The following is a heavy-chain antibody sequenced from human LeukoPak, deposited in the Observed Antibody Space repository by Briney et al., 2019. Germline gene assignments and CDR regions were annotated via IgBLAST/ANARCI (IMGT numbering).Heavy chain of an antibody. V-gene: IGHV1-24*01. CDR3: AREPREIIAVAGMGYYYYGMDV. D-gene: IGHD6-19*01. J-gene: IGHJ6*02. Sequence: ASVKVSCKVSGYTLTELSMHWVRQAPGKGLEWMGGFDPEDGETIYAQKFQGRVTMTRDTSTSTVYMELSSLRSEDTAVYYCAREPREIIAVAGMGYYYYGMDVWGQGTTVTVSS. CDR1: GYTLTELS. CDR2: FDPEDGET.